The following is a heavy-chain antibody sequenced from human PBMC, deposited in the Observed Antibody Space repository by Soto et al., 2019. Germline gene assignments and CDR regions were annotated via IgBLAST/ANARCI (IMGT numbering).Heavy chain of an antibody. Sequence: GGSLRLSCAASGFTFSSYAMHWVRQAPGKGLEWVAVISYDGSNKYYADSVKGRFTISRDNSKNTVYLQMNSLRAEDTAVYYCARGNGYDSFFYYWGQGTLFTVSS. CDR3: ARGNGYDSFFYY. CDR1: GFTFSSYA. CDR2: ISYDGSNK. D-gene: IGHD5-12*01. J-gene: IGHJ4*02. V-gene: IGHV3-30-3*01.